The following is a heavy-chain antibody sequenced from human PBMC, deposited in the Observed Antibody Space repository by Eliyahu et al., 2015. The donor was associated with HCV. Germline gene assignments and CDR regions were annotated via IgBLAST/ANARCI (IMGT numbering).Heavy chain of an antibody. CDR2: IYPGDSDT. V-gene: IGHV5-51*01. J-gene: IGHJ6*02. Sequence: EVQLVQSGAAVKKPGESLKISCKXLXYDFTXXGIGWVRQMPGXGLEWMGIIYPGDSDTKYSPSFKGQVTISADKSIDTAYLHWISLGASDSAIYFCARHSRGDTAGGPYWDYYKEMDVWGQGTAVTVSS. CDR3: ARHSRGDTAGGPYWDYYKEMDV. CDR1: XYDFTXXG. D-gene: IGHD5-18*01.